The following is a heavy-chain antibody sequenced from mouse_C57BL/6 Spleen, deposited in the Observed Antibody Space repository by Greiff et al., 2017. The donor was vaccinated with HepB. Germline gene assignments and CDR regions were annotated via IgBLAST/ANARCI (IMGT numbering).Heavy chain of an antibody. D-gene: IGHD1-1*01. CDR2: IDPSDSET. CDR3: ARKGVPYGSSPYFDV. CDR1: GYTFTSYW. V-gene: IGHV1-52*01. J-gene: IGHJ1*03. Sequence: QVQLKQPGAELVRPGSSVKLSCKASGYTFTSYWMHWVKQRPIQGLEWIGNIDPSDSETHYNQKFKDKATLTVDKSSSTAYMQLSSLPSEDSAVYYCARKGVPYGSSPYFDVWGTGTTVTVSS.